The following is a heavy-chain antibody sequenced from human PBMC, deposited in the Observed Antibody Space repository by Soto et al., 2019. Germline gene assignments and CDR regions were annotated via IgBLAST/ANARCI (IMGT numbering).Heavy chain of an antibody. J-gene: IGHJ5*02. CDR1: GASISTNRHN. V-gene: IGHV4-39*01. D-gene: IGHD3-9*01. CDR3: ARLPTGYPNWFDP. Sequence: NPSATLSRTSTVSGASISTNRHNWAWVRQPPGKGLEWMGYIHYRGDTYFNPSLGSRLSMSVDTSKNQFSLKLTSVTAADTAVYYCARLPTGYPNWFDPWGQGTLVTVS. CDR2: IHYRGDT.